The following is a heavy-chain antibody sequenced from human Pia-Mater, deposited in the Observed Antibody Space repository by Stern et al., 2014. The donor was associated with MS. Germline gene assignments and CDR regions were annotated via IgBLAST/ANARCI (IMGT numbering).Heavy chain of an antibody. J-gene: IGHJ4*02. D-gene: IGHD2/OR15-2a*01. CDR2: INPGLGST. CDR1: GYTITSNY. CDR3: ARQYCDSTTCSFYFDY. V-gene: IGHV1-46*01. Sequence: QVQLVESGAEVKKPGASVKVSCKTSGYTITSNYLHWVRQAPGQGFEWMGRINPGLGSTTYSQNFQGRFSMTSDTSTSTVYMELSSLRSEDTAIYYCARQYCDSTTCSFYFDYWGQGTLVTVSA.